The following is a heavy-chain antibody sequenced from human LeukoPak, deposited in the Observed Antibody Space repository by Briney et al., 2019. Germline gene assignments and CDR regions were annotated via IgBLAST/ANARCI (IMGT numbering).Heavy chain of an antibody. CDR2: IMQDGSEK. D-gene: IGHD3-10*01. Sequence: GGSLRLSCAASGFTFSSYCMSWVRQAPGKGLEWVANIMQDGSEKYYVDSVKGRFTISRDNAKNSLYLRMNSLRAEDTAVYYCASDREYYYGSGSFDYWGQGTPVTVSS. CDR1: GFTFSSYC. J-gene: IGHJ4*02. V-gene: IGHV3-7*04. CDR3: ASDREYYYGSGSFDY.